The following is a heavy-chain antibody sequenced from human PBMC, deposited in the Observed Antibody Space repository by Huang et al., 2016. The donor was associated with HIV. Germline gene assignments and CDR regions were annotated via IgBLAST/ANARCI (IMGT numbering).Heavy chain of an antibody. Sequence: QVQLQESGPGLVKPSEPLSITCTVSGGSMSSYYWSWIRQPPGKGLEWIGYIDDRGSTNYSPSRKGRVTIAVDTSKNQFSLRLSSVTAADTAVYYCASASIAARRWFDPWGQGSLVTVSS. J-gene: IGHJ5*02. CDR1: GGSMSSYY. D-gene: IGHD6-6*01. CDR2: IDDRGST. CDR3: ASASIAARRWFDP. V-gene: IGHV4-59*01.